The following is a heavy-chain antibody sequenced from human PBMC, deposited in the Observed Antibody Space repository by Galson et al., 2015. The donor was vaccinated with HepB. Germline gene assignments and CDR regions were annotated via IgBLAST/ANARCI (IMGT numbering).Heavy chain of an antibody. Sequence: SLRLSCAASGFTFSSYGMHWVRQAPGKGLEWVAVISYDGSNKYYADSVKGRFTISRDNSKNTLYLHMNSLKLSSVTAADTAVYYCARGWDLEHDYWGQGTLVTVSS. CDR1: GFTFSSYG. D-gene: IGHD1/OR15-1a*01. CDR3: ARGWDLEHDY. V-gene: IGHV3-30*03. CDR2: ISYDGSNK. J-gene: IGHJ4*02.